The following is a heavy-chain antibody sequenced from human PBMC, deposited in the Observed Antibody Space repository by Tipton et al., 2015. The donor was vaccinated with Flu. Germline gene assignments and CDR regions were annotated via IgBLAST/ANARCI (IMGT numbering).Heavy chain of an antibody. D-gene: IGHD3-22*01. Sequence: SLRLSCATSGFTFSHYWMNWVRQAPGKGLECVAVIWSDGSNEYYADSVKGRFTISRDNSKNTLYLQMNSLRAEDTAVYYCAKGYESTGCYPFASDIWGQGTMVTVAS. CDR2: IWSDGSNE. CDR3: AKGYESTGCYPFASDI. V-gene: IGHV3-33*08. J-gene: IGHJ3*02. CDR1: GFTFSHYW.